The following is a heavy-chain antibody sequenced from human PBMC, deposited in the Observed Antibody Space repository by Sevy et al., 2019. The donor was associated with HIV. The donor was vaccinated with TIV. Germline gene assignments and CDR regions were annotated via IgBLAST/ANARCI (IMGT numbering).Heavy chain of an antibody. CDR2: IRSKAYGGTT. CDR3: TRDFDDTSDAFDI. D-gene: IGHD3-9*01. CDR1: GFTFGDYA. J-gene: IGHJ3*02. Sequence: GGSLRLSCTASGFTFGDYAMSWVRQAPGKGLEWVGFIRSKAYGGTTEYAAPVKGRFTISRDDCKSIAYLQMNSLKTEDTAVYYCTRDFDDTSDAFDIWGQGTMVTVSS. V-gene: IGHV3-49*04.